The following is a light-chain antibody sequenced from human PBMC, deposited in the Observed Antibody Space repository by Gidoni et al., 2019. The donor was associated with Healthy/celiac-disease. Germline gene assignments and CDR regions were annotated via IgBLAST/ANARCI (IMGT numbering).Light chain of an antibody. CDR3: QQYNNWLPVT. Sequence: EIVLTQSPATLSVSPGERATLSCRASQSVSSNLAWYQQKPGQAPRLLIYGASTRATGIPARFSGSGSGTEVTLTISSLQSEDFAVYYCQQYNNWLPVTFGPGTKVDIK. CDR2: GAS. V-gene: IGKV3-15*01. J-gene: IGKJ3*01. CDR1: QSVSSN.